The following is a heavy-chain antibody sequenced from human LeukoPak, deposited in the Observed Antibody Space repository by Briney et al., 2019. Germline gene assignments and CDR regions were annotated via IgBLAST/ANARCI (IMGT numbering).Heavy chain of an antibody. V-gene: IGHV3-7*01. CDR1: GLTFGSHW. Sequence: GGSLRLSCVASGLTFGSHWMSWVRQAPGPGLEWVANIKQDASVKQYVDSVKGRFTISRDNAQNSLYLQMNSLRAEDTAVYYCARNDDVFDIWGQGTMVTVSS. CDR3: ARNDDVFDI. J-gene: IGHJ3*02. CDR2: IKQDASVK. D-gene: IGHD1-1*01.